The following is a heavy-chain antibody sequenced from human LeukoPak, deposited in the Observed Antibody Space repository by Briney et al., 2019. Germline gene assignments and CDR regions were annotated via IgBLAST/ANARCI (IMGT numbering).Heavy chain of an antibody. CDR3: TRGGSVTTGPIHH. CDR2: ISSSGKTI. D-gene: IGHD2-21*01. J-gene: IGHJ4*02. CDR1: GFMFVTYD. Sequence: PGGSLRLSCAASGFMFVTYDMTCVRQAPGGGLEWIAYISSSGKTIYYADSVRGRFTVARDNARSSLYLDMNSLRVEDTAFYFCTRGGSVTTGPIHHWGQGTLVTVSS. V-gene: IGHV3-48*03.